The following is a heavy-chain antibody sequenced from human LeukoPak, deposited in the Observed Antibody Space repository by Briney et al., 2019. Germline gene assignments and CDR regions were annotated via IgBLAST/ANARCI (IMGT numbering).Heavy chain of an antibody. CDR3: ARVPLDSSGWNNNWFDP. CDR2: IIPIFGTA. J-gene: IGHJ5*02. CDR1: GGTFSSYA. Sequence: ASVKVSCKASGGTFSSYAISWVRQAPGQGLEWMGGIIPIFGTANYAQKFQGRVTITTDESTSTAYVELSSLRSEDTAVYYCARVPLDSSGWNNNWFDPWGQGTLVTVSS. D-gene: IGHD6-19*01. V-gene: IGHV1-69*05.